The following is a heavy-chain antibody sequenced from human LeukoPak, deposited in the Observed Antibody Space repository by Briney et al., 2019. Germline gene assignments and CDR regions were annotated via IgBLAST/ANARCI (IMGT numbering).Heavy chain of an antibody. D-gene: IGHD6-6*01. CDR1: GGSISSSSYC. J-gene: IGHJ4*02. CDR2: IYYSGST. V-gene: IGHV4-39*01. CDR3: ARHTRRAARTTTSRYFDY. Sequence: PSETLSLTCTVSGGSISSSSYCWGWIRQPPGKGLEWIGSIYYSGSTYYNPSLKSRVTISVDTSKNQFSLKLSSVTAADTAVYYCARHTRRAARTTTSRYFDYWGQGTLVTVSS.